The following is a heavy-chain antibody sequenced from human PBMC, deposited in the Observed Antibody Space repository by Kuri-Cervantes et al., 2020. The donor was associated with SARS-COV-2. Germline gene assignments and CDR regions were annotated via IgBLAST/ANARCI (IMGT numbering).Heavy chain of an antibody. D-gene: IGHD6-13*01. CDR2: IYYSGST. CDR3: ARAQYSSSWSEGYYYYMDV. CDR1: GGSISSYY. V-gene: IGHV4-59*01. J-gene: IGHJ6*03. Sequence: SETLSLTCTVSGGSISSYYWSWIRQPPGKGLEWIGYIYYSGSTNYNPSLKSRVTISVDTSKNQFSLKLSSVTAADTAVYCCARAQYSSSWSEGYYYYMDVCGKGTTVTVSS.